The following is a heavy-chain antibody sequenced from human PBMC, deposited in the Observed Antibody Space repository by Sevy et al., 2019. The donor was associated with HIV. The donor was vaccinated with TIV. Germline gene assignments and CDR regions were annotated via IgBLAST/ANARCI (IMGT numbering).Heavy chain of an antibody. CDR3: ARVGTLYCSGGSCYDETLYYYYYMDV. D-gene: IGHD2-15*01. CDR2: IYTSGST. V-gene: IGHV4-61*02. CDR1: GGSISSGSYY. J-gene: IGHJ6*03. Sequence: SEPLSLTCTVSGGSISSGSYYWSWIRQPAGKGLEWIGRIYTSGSTNYNPSLKSQVTISVDTSKNQLSLKLSSVTAADTAVYYCARVGTLYCSGGSCYDETLYYYYYMDVWGKGTTVTVSS.